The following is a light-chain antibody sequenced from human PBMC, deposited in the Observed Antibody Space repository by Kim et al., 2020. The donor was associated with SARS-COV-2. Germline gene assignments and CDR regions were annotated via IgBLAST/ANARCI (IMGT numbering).Light chain of an antibody. CDR1: QSVGSN. CDR3: QQYNNWPRT. V-gene: IGKV3-15*01. J-gene: IGKJ1*01. CDR2: GAS. Sequence: EIVMTQSPATLSVSPGERATLSCRDSQSVGSNLAWYQRKPGQAPRILIYGASARGTGIPARFSGSGSGTEFTLTISSLQSEDFAVYYCQQYNNWPRTFGQGTKVDIK.